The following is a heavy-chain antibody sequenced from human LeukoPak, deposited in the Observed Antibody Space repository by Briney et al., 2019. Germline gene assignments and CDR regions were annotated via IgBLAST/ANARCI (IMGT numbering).Heavy chain of an antibody. D-gene: IGHD5-12*01. V-gene: IGHV1-69*13. J-gene: IGHJ4*02. CDR2: IIPIFGTA. Sequence: ASVKVSCKASGGTFSSYAISWVRQAPGQGLEWMGGIIPIFGTANYAQKFQGRVTITADESTSTAYMELSSLRAEDTAVYYCARDLGYSGYDRPGDYWGQGTLVTVSS. CDR3: ARDLGYSGYDRPGDY. CDR1: GGTFSSYA.